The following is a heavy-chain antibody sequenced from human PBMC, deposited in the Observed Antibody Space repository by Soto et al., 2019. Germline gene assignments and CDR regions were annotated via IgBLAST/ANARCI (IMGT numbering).Heavy chain of an antibody. D-gene: IGHD3-10*01. Sequence: QVQLQESGPGLVKPSETLSLTCTVSGDSISRYYWSWIRLSPGKGLEWIGYIYYSGETNYNPSVNSRVTISVDSTKNQFSLKLSSVTAADTAVYYCARDQGGEFLKGSGMDVWGQGTTVTVSS. CDR2: IYYSGET. J-gene: IGHJ6*02. V-gene: IGHV4-59*01. CDR1: GDSISRYY. CDR3: ARDQGGEFLKGSGMDV.